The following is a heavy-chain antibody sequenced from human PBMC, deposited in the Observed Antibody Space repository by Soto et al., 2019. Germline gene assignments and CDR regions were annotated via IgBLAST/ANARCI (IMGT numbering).Heavy chain of an antibody. Sequence: QVQLVQSGAEVKKPGSSVKVSCKASGGTFSSYAISWVRQAPGQGLEWMGGIIPIFGTANYAQKFQGRVTITADEPTRTAYMELSSLRSEDTAVYYCARNGGPLGSYYYGMDVWGQGTTVTVSS. V-gene: IGHV1-69*12. CDR3: ARNGGPLGSYYYGMDV. CDR2: IIPIFGTA. CDR1: GGTFSSYA. D-gene: IGHD3-16*01. J-gene: IGHJ6*02.